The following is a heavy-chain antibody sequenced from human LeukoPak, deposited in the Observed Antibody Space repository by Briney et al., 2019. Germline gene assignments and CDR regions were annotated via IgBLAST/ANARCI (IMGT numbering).Heavy chain of an antibody. CDR2: IYYIGST. CDR1: GGSISSHY. V-gene: IGHV4-59*11. D-gene: IGHD4-11*01. CDR3: ARGGATVTTPFDY. J-gene: IGHJ4*02. Sequence: SETLSLTCTVSGGSISSHYWSWIRQPPGQGLEWIGYIYYIGSTNYNPSLKSRVTISVDTSKNQFSLKLSSVTDADTAVYYCARGGATVTTPFDYWGQGTLVTVSS.